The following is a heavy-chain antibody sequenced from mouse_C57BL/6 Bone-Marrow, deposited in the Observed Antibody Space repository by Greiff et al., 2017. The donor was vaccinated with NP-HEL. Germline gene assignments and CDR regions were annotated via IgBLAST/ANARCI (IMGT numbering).Heavy chain of an antibody. D-gene: IGHD2-4*01. CDR3: ARKGDYAYFDY. V-gene: IGHV1-69*01. Sequence: QVQLQQPGAELVMPGASVKLSCKASGYTFTSYWMHWVKQRPGQGLEWIGEIDPSDSYTNYNQKFKGKSTLTVDKSSSTAYMQLSSLTSEDSAVYYCARKGDYAYFDYWGQGTTLTVSS. J-gene: IGHJ2*01. CDR1: GYTFTSYW. CDR2: IDPSDSYT.